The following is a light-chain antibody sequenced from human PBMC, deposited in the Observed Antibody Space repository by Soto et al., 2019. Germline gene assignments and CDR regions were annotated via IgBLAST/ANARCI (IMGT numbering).Light chain of an antibody. CDR1: NSNLGAGYD. CDR3: ASWDVSLNAGV. CDR2: GNR. V-gene: IGLV1-40*01. J-gene: IGLJ7*01. Sequence: QSVLTQPPSVSGAPGQRVTISCTGNNSNLGAGYDVHWYQQLPGAAPKLVIFGNRNRPSGVPDRFSGSKSGTSASLAISGLQSEDEADYYCASWDVSLNAGVFGGGTQLTVL.